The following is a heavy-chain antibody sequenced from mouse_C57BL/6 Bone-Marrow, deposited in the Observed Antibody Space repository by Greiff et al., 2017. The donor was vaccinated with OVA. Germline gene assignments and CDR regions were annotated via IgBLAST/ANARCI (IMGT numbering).Heavy chain of an antibody. CDR3: ARPSMVTTRYYAMDY. CDR2: INPNNGGT. CDR1: GYTFTDYN. V-gene: IGHV1-22*01. J-gene: IGHJ4*01. D-gene: IGHD2-9*01. Sequence: EVQLQESGPELVKPGASVKMSCKASGYTFTDYNMHWVKQSHGKSLEWIGYINPNNGGTSYNQKFKGKATLTVNKSSSPAYMELRSLTSEDSAVYYCARPSMVTTRYYAMDYWGQGTSVTVSS.